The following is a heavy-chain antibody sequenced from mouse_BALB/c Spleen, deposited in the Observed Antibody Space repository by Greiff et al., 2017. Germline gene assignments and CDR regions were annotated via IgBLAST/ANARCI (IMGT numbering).Heavy chain of an antibody. J-gene: IGHJ4*01. CDR2: ISSGGSYT. CDR3: AREDGNYFYAMDY. Sequence: EVQRVESGGGLVKPGGSLKLSCAASGFTFSSYAMSWVRQSPEKRLEWVAEISSGGSYTYYPDTVTGRFTISRDNAKNTLYLEMSSLRSEDTAMYYCAREDGNYFYAMDYWGQGTSVTGSS. CDR1: GFTFSSYA. D-gene: IGHD2-1*01. V-gene: IGHV5-9-4*01.